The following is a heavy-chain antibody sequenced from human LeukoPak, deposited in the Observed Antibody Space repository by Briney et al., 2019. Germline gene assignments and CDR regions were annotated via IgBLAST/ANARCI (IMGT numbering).Heavy chain of an antibody. D-gene: IGHD2-21*02. J-gene: IGHJ4*02. Sequence: GESLKISCKASGYNFSNHWIGWVRQMPGKGLEWMGIIYPDDSDTIYSSSFQGQVTMSVDKSIRPAYLQWTSPKASDNALYYCARLVVVVTSVASVDHWGQGTLVTVSS. V-gene: IGHV5-51*01. CDR3: ARLVVVVTSVASVDH. CDR1: GYNFSNHW. CDR2: IYPDDSDT.